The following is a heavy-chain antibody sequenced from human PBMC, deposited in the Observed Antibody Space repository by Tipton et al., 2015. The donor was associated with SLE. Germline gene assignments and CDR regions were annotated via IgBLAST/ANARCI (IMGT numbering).Heavy chain of an antibody. V-gene: IGHV4-61*09. CDR2: IYTSGST. D-gene: IGHD2-21*02. Sequence: TLSLTCTVSGGSISSGSYSWSWFRQPAGKGLEWIGYIYTSGSTNYNPSLKSRVTISVDTSKNQFSLKLSSVTAADTAVYYCARDPPYCGGDCPLDYWGQGTLVTVSS. J-gene: IGHJ4*02. CDR1: GGSISSGSYS. CDR3: ARDPPYCGGDCPLDY.